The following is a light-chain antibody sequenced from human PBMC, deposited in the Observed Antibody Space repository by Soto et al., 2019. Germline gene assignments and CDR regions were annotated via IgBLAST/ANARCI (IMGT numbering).Light chain of an antibody. CDR2: DAS. CDR3: QEYDGAPPIT. V-gene: IGKV3-11*01. CDR1: QSVSSY. J-gene: IGKJ5*01. Sequence: EIVLTQSPATLSLSPGERATLFCRASQSVSSYFAWYQQKPGQAPNLLIYDASNRATGIPARFSGSGSGTDFTLTISRLEPEDFAVYYCQEYDGAPPITFGLGTRLEIK.